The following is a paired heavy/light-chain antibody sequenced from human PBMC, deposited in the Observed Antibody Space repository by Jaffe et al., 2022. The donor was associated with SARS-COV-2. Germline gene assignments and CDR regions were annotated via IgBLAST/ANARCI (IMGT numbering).Heavy chain of an antibody. CDR1: GGSISSGDYY. Sequence: QVQLQESGPGLVKPSQTLSLTCTVSGGSISSGDYYWSWIRQPPGKGLEWIGYIYYSGSTYYNPSLKSRVTISVDTSKNQFSLKLSSVTAADTAVYYCARALSTTRQNYYYGMDVWGQGTTVTVSS. D-gene: IGHD1-26*01. CDR2: IYYSGST. J-gene: IGHJ6*02. V-gene: IGHV4-30-4*01. CDR3: ARALSTTRQNYYYGMDV.
Light chain of an antibody. V-gene: IGLV1-44*01. CDR2: SNN. J-gene: IGLJ1*01. CDR3: AAWDDSLNGLYV. CDR1: SSNIGSNT. Sequence: QSVLTQPPSASGTPGQRVTISCSGSSSNIGSNTVNWYQQLPGTAPKLLIYSNNQRPSGVPDRFSGSKSGTSASLAISGLQSEDEADYYCAAWDDSLNGLYVFGTGTKVTVL.